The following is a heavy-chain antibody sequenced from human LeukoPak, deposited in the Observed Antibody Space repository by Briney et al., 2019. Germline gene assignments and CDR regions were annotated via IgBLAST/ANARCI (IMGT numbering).Heavy chain of an antibody. CDR2: IWYDGSDK. CDR3: GRVGCTGGNCKPYAYYATDV. CDR1: GFTFSNYG. Sequence: QSGGSLRLSCAASGFTFSNYGMHWVRQAPGKGLEWVAIIWYDGSDKYYADSVRGRFAISRDNSKNTLYLQMNSLRAEDTAVYYGGRVGCTGGNCKPYAYYATDVWGQGTTVTVSS. J-gene: IGHJ6*02. D-gene: IGHD2-15*01. V-gene: IGHV3-33*08.